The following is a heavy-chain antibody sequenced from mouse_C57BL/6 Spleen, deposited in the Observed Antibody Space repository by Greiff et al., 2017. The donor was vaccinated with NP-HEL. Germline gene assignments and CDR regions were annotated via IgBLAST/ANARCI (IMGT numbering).Heavy chain of an antibody. D-gene: IGHD1-1*01. Sequence: VQLQQSGPELVKPGASVKMSCKASGYTFTDYNMHWVKQSHGKSLEWIGYIYPNNGGTSYNQKFKGKATLTVNKSSSTAYMELRSLTSEDSAVYYCARGYGSSSNAMDYWGQGTSVTVSS. V-gene: IGHV1-22*01. J-gene: IGHJ4*01. CDR3: ARGYGSSSNAMDY. CDR2: IYPNNGGT. CDR1: GYTFTDYN.